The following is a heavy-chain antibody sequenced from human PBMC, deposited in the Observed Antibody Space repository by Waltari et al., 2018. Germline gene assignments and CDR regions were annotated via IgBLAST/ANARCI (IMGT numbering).Heavy chain of an antibody. J-gene: IGHJ4*02. Sequence: QVQLQESGPGLVKSSETLSLTCDVSGYAVNSGFYWGWIRQAPGKGLEWVATIYHDGTTFYKPSLKSRLSVSMATSKNQISLTLKSVTAADTAVYYCSRQVLGYCTSAACRRLESWGQGTLVTVSS. CDR3: SRQVLGYCTSAACRRLES. CDR1: GYAVNSGFY. D-gene: IGHD2-2*03. CDR2: IYHDGTT. V-gene: IGHV4-38-2*01.